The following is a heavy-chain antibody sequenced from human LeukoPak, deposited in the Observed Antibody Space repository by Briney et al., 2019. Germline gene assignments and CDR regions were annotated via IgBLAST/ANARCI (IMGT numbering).Heavy chain of an antibody. J-gene: IGHJ4*02. V-gene: IGHV1-69*06. CDR2: IIPIFGTA. CDR3: ARVGSGSYYFDY. D-gene: IGHD3-10*01. Sequence: ASVKVSCKASGGTFSSYAISWVRQAPGQGLEWKGGIIPIFGTANYAQKFQGRVTITADKSTSTAYMELSSLRSEDTAVYYCARVGSGSYYFDYWGQGTLVTVSS. CDR1: GGTFSSYA.